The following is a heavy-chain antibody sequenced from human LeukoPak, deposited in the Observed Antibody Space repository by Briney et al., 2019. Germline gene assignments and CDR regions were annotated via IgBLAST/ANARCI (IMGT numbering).Heavy chain of an antibody. CDR3: AKGWFGELSPLYFVY. D-gene: IGHD3-10*01. CDR2: INPNSGGT. J-gene: IGHJ4*02. Sequence: ASVKVSCKASGYTFTGYYMHWVRQAPGQGLEWMGWINPNSGGTNYAQKFQGRVTMTRDTSISTAYMELSRLRSDDTAVYYCAKGWFGELSPLYFVYWGQGTLVTVSS. CDR1: GYTFTGYY. V-gene: IGHV1-2*02.